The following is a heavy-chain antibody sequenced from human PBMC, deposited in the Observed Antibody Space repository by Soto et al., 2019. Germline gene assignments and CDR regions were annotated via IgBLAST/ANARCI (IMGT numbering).Heavy chain of an antibody. J-gene: IGHJ3*02. CDR3: VRHDDSAWFINGFDI. Sequence: QLQLQESGPGLVKPSETLSLSCTVSGGSISSSSNFWGWIRQPPGKGPEWIGSISYSGSTYYNPSLKSRITISVDTSKNQFSLKVTSVTATDTAVYYCVRHDDSAWFINGFDIWGQGTMVTVSS. V-gene: IGHV4-39*01. D-gene: IGHD1-26*01. CDR1: GGSISSSSNF. CDR2: ISYSGST.